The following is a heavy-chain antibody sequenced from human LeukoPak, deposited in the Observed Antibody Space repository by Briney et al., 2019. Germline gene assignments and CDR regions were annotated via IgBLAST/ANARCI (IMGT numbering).Heavy chain of an antibody. Sequence: PSETLSLTCTVSGASIRSYYWSWIRQPPGRGLEWIGYMYNSGSTYYNPSLKSRVTISVDTSKNQFSLKLSSVTAADTAVYYCARDPRSSGYCSGGSCSDWFDPWGQGTLVTVSS. CDR1: GASIRSYY. CDR2: MYNSGST. D-gene: IGHD2-15*01. CDR3: ARDPRSSGYCSGGSCSDWFDP. J-gene: IGHJ5*02. V-gene: IGHV4-59*01.